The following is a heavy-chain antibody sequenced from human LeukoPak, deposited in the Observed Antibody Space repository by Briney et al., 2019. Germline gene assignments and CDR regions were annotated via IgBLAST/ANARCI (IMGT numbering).Heavy chain of an antibody. D-gene: IGHD5-18*01. J-gene: IGHJ5*02. CDR2: IRSKANSYAT. CDR3: AAVDVDTAFP. CDR1: GFTFSGSA. V-gene: IGHV3-73*01. Sequence: GGSLRLSCAASGFTFSGSAMHWVRQASGKGLEWVGRIRSKANSYATAYAASVQGRFTISRDDSKNTAYLQMNSLRAEDTAVYYCAAVDVDTAFPWGQGTLVTVSS.